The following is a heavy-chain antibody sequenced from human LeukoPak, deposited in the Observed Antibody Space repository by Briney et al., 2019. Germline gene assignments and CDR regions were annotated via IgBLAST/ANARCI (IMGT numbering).Heavy chain of an antibody. D-gene: IGHD2-15*01. J-gene: IGHJ4*02. CDR2: ISNNGGYT. V-gene: IGHV3-23*01. Sequence: PGGSLRLSCAASGFTFSSSAMSWVRQVPGKGLEWVSAISNNGGYTYYADSVQGRFTISRDNFKSTLCLQMNSLRAEDTAVYYCAKQLGYCSDGSCYFPYWGQGTLVTVSS. CDR1: GFTFSSSA. CDR3: AKQLGYCSDGSCYFPY.